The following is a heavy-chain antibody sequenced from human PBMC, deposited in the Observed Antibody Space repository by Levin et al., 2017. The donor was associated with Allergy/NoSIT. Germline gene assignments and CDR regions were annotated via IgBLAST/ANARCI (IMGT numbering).Heavy chain of an antibody. CDR3: AKAPPYCSSTRCLFDN. V-gene: IGHV3-23*01. J-gene: IGHJ4*02. Sequence: SGGSLRLSCSASGLTFSSYAMSWVRQAPGKGLEWVSAISGSGGSTYYADSVKGRFTISRDNSKNTLYLQMNSLRAEDTAVYYCAKAPPYCSSTRCLFDNWGQGTLVTVSS. D-gene: IGHD2-2*01. CDR2: ISGSGGST. CDR1: GLTFSSYA.